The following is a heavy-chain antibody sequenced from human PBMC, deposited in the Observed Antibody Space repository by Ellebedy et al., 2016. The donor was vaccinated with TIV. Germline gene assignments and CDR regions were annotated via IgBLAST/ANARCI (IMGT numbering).Heavy chain of an antibody. CDR1: GFTFGCCA. J-gene: IGHJ4*02. Sequence: PGGSLRLSCAASGFTFGCCAMSWVRQAPGKGLEWVSVISNGGDTTYADSVKGRFTISRDNSKNTLYLQMNSLRPEDTAVYYCARGGLVMTTVTTRPVDWWGQGTLVAVSS. D-gene: IGHD4-11*01. CDR2: ISNGGDTT. V-gene: IGHV3-23*01. CDR3: ARGGLVMTTVTTRPVDW.